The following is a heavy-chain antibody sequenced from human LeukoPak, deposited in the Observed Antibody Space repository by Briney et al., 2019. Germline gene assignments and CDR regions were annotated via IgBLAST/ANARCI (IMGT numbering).Heavy chain of an antibody. V-gene: IGHV3-7*01. CDR2: IKTDGSQI. Sequence: PSETLSLTCTVSGGSISSYYCGWIRQPPGKGLEWVANIKTDGSQIYYVDSVKGRFTISRDNAKNSLYLQMNSLRAEDTAVYYCARDLNWETYWGQGTLVTVSS. CDR1: GGSISSYY. J-gene: IGHJ4*02. CDR3: ARDLNWETY. D-gene: IGHD7-27*01.